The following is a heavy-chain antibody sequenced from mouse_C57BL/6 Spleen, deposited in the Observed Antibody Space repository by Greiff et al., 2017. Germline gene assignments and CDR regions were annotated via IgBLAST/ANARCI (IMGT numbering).Heavy chain of an antibody. Sequence: VQLQQSGPELVKPGASVKISCKASGYAFSSSWMNWVKQRPGKGLEWIGRIYPGDGDTNYNGKFKGKATLTADKSSSTAYMQLSSLTSEDSAVYFCARETVVAPFAYWGQGTLVTVSA. CDR1: GYAFSSSW. CDR3: ARETVVAPFAY. D-gene: IGHD1-1*01. CDR2: IYPGDGDT. J-gene: IGHJ3*01. V-gene: IGHV1-82*01.